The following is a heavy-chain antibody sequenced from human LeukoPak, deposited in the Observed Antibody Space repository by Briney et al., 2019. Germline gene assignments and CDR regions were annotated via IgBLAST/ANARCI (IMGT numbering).Heavy chain of an antibody. D-gene: IGHD3-10*01. CDR1: GYSISSGYY. J-gene: IGHJ4*02. CDR3: ARLGPGGHGEFDY. CDR2: IYHSGST. Sequence: PETLSLTCTVSGYSISSGYYWGWIRQPPGKGLEWIGSIYHSGSTYYNPSLKSRVTISVDTSKNQFSLKLSSVTAADTAVYYCARLGPGGHGEFDYWGQGTLVTVSS. V-gene: IGHV4-38-2*02.